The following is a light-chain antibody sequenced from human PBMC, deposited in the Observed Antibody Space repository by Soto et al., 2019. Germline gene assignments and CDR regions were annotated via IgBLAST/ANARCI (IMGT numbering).Light chain of an antibody. CDR2: GAS. J-gene: IGKJ5*01. CDR1: QSVNTN. V-gene: IGKV3-15*01. Sequence: EIVMTQSPATLSVSSGERATLSCRASQSVNTNLAWYQQKPGQGPRLLIYGASTRATGIPARFSGSGSGTEFSLTVNRLEPEDFAVYYCQQYDASPVTFGQGTRLEIK. CDR3: QQYDASPVT.